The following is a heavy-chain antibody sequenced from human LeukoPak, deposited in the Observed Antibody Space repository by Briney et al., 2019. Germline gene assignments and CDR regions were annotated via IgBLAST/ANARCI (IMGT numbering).Heavy chain of an antibody. CDR3: ARDRGYYDSSGYYQY. CDR2: ISYDGSSK. Sequence: PGRSLRLSCAASGFTFSSYAMHWVRQAPGKGLEWVAVISYDGSSKYYADSVKGRFTISRDNSKNTLYLQMNSLRAEDTAVYYCARDRGYYDSSGYYQYWGQGTLVTVSS. V-gene: IGHV3-30*04. J-gene: IGHJ4*02. D-gene: IGHD3-22*01. CDR1: GFTFSSYA.